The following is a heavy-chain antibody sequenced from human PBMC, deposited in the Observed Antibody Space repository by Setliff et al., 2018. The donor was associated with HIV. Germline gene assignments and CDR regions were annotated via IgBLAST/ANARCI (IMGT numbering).Heavy chain of an antibody. J-gene: IGHJ3*02. CDR3: TRCGPLHCDAFDI. V-gene: IGHV3-49*04. D-gene: IGHD2-21*01. CDR1: GFSFGAYG. Sequence: PGGSLRLSCVLSGFSFGAYGLSWVRQAPGKGLEWVGFIRSKTYGETTEYAASVRGRFTISRDDSKSIAYLQMNSLKIEDTAVYYCTRCGPLHCDAFDIWGQGTMVTV. CDR2: IRSKTYGETT.